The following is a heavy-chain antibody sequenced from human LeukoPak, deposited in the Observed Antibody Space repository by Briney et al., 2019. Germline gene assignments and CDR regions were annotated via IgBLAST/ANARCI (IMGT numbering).Heavy chain of an antibody. J-gene: IGHJ3*02. Sequence: GGSLRLSCAASGFTISSYWMSWVRQVPGNGLESVAHIKQDGSETYYVDTVRGRFIISRDNAKNSLYLQMNSLRVEDTAVYHCARGPTDFDASDIWGHGTLVTVSS. CDR1: GFTISSYW. CDR2: IKQDGSET. CDR3: ARGPTDFDASDI. V-gene: IGHV3-7*01.